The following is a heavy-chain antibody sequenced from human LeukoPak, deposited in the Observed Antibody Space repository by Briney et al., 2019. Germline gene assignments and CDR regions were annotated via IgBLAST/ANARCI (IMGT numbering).Heavy chain of an antibody. CDR1: GGSISSYY. CDR2: IYYSGST. Sequence: PSETLSLTCTVSGGSISSYYWSWVRQPPGKGLEWIWSIYYSGSTNYNPSLKSRVTISVDTSKNQFSLKLSSVTAADTAVYFCARDSPIGGRNGYRIFDYWGQGTLVTVSS. J-gene: IGHJ4*02. V-gene: IGHV4-59*01. CDR3: ARDSPIGGRNGYRIFDY. D-gene: IGHD5-24*01.